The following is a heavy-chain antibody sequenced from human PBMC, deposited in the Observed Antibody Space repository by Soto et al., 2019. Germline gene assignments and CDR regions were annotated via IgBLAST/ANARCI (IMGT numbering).Heavy chain of an antibody. J-gene: IGHJ4*02. Sequence: ESGGGVVQPGRSLRLSCAASGFTFSNYGMHWVRQAPGKGLEWGAVIWYDGSDKYYADSVKGRFTISRDNSKNTLYLHMSSLRAEDTAVYYCARDVCTSCSTPRGLDYWGQGTLVTVSS. CDR2: IWYDGSDK. CDR3: ARDVCTSCSTPRGLDY. V-gene: IGHV3-33*01. D-gene: IGHD2-2*01. CDR1: GFTFSNYG.